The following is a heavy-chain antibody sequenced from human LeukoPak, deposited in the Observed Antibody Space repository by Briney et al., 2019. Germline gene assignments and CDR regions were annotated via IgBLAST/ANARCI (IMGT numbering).Heavy chain of an antibody. CDR3: ARAGVGMIGAFDI. Sequence: SSETLSLSCTVSGGSISSSSYYWGWIRQPPGKGLEWIGSIYYSGSNYYNPSLKSRVTISVDKSKNQFSLKLSSVTAADTAVYYCARAGVGMIGAFDIWGQGTMVTVSS. D-gene: IGHD3-22*01. CDR1: GGSISSSSYY. V-gene: IGHV4-39*07. J-gene: IGHJ3*02. CDR2: IYYSGSN.